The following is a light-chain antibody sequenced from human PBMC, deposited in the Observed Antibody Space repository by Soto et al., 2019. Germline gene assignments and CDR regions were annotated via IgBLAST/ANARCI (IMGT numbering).Light chain of an antibody. J-gene: IGLJ2*01. CDR2: DVS. CDR3: CSYAGSYTLV. CDR1: SSDVGGYNY. V-gene: IGLV2-11*01. Sequence: QSALTQPRSVSGSPGQSVTISCTGTSSDVGGYNYVSWYQQHPGKAPKLMIYDVSKRPSGVPDRFSGSKSGNTASLTISGLQAEDEADYYCCSYAGSYTLVFGGET.